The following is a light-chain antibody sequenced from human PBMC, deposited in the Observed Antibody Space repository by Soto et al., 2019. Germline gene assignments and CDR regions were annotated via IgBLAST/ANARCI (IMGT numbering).Light chain of an antibody. J-gene: IGKJ2*01. CDR2: DAS. V-gene: IGKV1-39*01. Sequence: DIQMTQSPPSVSASVGDRVTITCRASQTINKNLNWYRHKLGKAPELLIYDASDSQAGVPSRFSGSGSGTDFTLIISGLQPEDFATYYCQQSYNSPYTFGQGTKVDIK. CDR1: QTINKN. CDR3: QQSYNSPYT.